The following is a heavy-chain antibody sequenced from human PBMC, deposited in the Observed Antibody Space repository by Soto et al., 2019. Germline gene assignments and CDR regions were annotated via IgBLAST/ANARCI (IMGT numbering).Heavy chain of an antibody. Sequence: SETLSLTCTVSGGSISSGGYYWSWLRQHPGKGLEWIGYIYYSGSTYYNPSLKSRVTISVDTSKNQFSLKLSSVTAADTAVYYCARSLAAAVNYFDYWGQGTLVTVSS. J-gene: IGHJ4*02. V-gene: IGHV4-31*03. CDR2: IYYSGST. CDR1: GGSISSGGYY. CDR3: ARSLAAAVNYFDY. D-gene: IGHD6-13*01.